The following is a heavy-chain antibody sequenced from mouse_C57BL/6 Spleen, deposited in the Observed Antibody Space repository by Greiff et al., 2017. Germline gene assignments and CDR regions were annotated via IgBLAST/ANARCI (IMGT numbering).Heavy chain of an antibody. V-gene: IGHV3-8*01. CDR3: ARYSSSGGFAY. J-gene: IGHJ3*01. D-gene: IGHD1-1*01. CDR2: ISYSGST. Sequence: EVQLVESGPGLAKPSQTLSLTCSVTGYSITSDYWHWIRKFPGNKLEYIGYISYSGSTYYNPSLKSRISITRDTSKHQYYLQLNSLTTEDTATYYCARYSSSGGFAYWGQGTLVTVSA. CDR1: GYSITSDY.